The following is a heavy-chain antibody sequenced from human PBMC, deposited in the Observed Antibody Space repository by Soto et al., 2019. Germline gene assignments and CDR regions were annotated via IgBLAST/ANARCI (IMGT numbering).Heavy chain of an antibody. Sequence: GESLKISCKGSGYSFTSYWIGWVRQMPGKGLEWMGIIYPGDSDTRYSPSFQGQVTISADKSISTAYLQWSSLKASDTAMYYCARQAHYYGSGKQRDYYYYGMDVWGQGTTVTVYS. CDR2: IYPGDSDT. D-gene: IGHD3-10*01. J-gene: IGHJ6*02. CDR1: GYSFTSYW. V-gene: IGHV5-51*01. CDR3: ARQAHYYGSGKQRDYYYYGMDV.